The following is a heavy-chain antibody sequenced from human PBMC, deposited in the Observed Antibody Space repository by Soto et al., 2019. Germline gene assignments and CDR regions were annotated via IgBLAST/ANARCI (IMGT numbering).Heavy chain of an antibody. CDR3: ARPGYYYDSSGYPLDAFDI. J-gene: IGHJ3*02. V-gene: IGHV5-51*01. Sequence: GGALKISCKGSGYSFTSYWIGWVRQMPGKSLEWMGIIYPGDSDTRYSPSFQGQVTISADKSISTAYLQWSSLKASDTAMYYCARPGYYYDSSGYPLDAFDIWGQGTMVTVSS. CDR1: GYSFTSYW. D-gene: IGHD3-22*01. CDR2: IYPGDSDT.